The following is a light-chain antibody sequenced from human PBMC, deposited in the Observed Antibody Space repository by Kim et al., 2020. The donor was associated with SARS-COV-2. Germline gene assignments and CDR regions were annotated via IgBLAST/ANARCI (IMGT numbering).Light chain of an antibody. V-gene: IGLV3-1*01. CDR3: QAWDSNIVV. Sequence: SYELTQPPSVSVSPGQTASITCSGDKLGDKYACWYQHKPGQSPVLVVFQDNKRPSGIPERFSGSNSGNTATLTISGTQAMDEADYYCQAWDSNIVVVGGGTQLTVL. J-gene: IGLJ2*01. CDR2: QDN. CDR1: KLGDKY.